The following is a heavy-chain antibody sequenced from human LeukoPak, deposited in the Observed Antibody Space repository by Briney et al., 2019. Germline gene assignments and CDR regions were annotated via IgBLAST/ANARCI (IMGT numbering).Heavy chain of an antibody. CDR1: GYTFTSYA. CDR3: ARIYGSGSSDGMDV. D-gene: IGHD3-10*01. V-gene: IGHV1-3*01. CDR2: INAGNGNT. Sequence: ASVKVSCKASGYTFTSYAMNWVRQSPGQRLEWMGWINAGNGNTKYSQKFQGRVTITRDTSASTAYMELSSLRSEDTAVYYCARIYGSGSSDGMDVWGQGTTVTVSS. J-gene: IGHJ6*02.